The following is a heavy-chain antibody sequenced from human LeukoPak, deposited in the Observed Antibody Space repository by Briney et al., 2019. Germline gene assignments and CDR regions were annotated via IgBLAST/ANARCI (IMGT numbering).Heavy chain of an antibody. CDR2: IYYSGST. D-gene: IGHD5-18*01. Sequence: SETLSLTCTVSGGSISSYYWSWIRQPPGKGLEWIGYIYYSGSTNYNPSLKSRVTISVDTSKNQFSLKLSSVTAADTAVYYCATVRGYSYGYVDYWGQGTLVTVSS. V-gene: IGHV4-59*12. CDR3: ATVRGYSYGYVDY. J-gene: IGHJ4*02. CDR1: GGSISSYY.